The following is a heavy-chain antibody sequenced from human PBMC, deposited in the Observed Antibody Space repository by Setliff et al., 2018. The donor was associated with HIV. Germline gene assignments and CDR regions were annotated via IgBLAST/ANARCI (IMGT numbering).Heavy chain of an antibody. Sequence: PSETLSLTCAVYGGSFSGYYWSWIRQSPGKGLEWIGEINHSESTNYNPSVKSRLTISLDTSKNQFSLQVTSVTAADTAVYYCARGIVQRQWLRSLIFYYYYMDVWANGTMVTVSS. J-gene: IGHJ6*03. CDR2: INHSEST. CDR1: GGSFSGYY. D-gene: IGHD5-12*01. CDR3: ARGIVQRQWLRSLIFYYYYMDV. V-gene: IGHV4-34*01.